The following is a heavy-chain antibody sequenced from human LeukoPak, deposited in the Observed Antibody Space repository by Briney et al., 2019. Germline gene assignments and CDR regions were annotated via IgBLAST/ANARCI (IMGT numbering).Heavy chain of an antibody. CDR2: IYYSGST. CDR3: ARAVSGRFDY. D-gene: IGHD6-19*01. CDR1: XX. V-gene: IGHV4-59*08. J-gene: IGHJ4*02. Sequence: XXWGWIRQPPGKGLEWTGYIYYSGSTNYNPSLNSRVTISVDTSKNQFSLRLSSVTAADTAIYYCARAVSGRFDYWGQGTLVTVSS.